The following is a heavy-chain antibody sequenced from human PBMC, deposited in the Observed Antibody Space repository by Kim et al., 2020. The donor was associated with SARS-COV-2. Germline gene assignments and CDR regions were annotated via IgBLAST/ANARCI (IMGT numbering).Heavy chain of an antibody. J-gene: IGHJ4*02. V-gene: IGHV3-23*01. Sequence: YADSVKGRFTISRDNSKNTLYLQMNSLRAEDTAVYYCAMGPRDIVPLVDYWGQGTLVTVSS. CDR3: AMGPRDIVPLVDY. D-gene: IGHD2-8*01.